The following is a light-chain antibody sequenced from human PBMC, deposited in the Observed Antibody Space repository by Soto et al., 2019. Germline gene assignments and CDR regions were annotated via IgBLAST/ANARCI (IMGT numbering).Light chain of an antibody. CDR2: EGS. Sequence: QSVLTQPASVSGSPGQSITISCTGTSSDVGSYNLVSWYQQHPGKAPKLMIYEGSKRPSGVSNRFSGSKSGNTASLTISGLQAEDEADYYCCSYAGSRVFRTGTKLTVL. J-gene: IGLJ1*01. CDR1: SSDVGSYNL. CDR3: CSYAGSRV. V-gene: IGLV2-23*01.